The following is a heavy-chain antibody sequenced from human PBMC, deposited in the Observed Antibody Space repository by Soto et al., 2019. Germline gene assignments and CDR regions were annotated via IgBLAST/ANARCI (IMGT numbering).Heavy chain of an antibody. J-gene: IGHJ6*02. V-gene: IGHV4-30-4*08. D-gene: IGHD3-22*01. CDR1: LTSISTGDCY. CDR3: ARARGGYYYDSTGYPYTLDV. Sequence: PLSLTSTLSLTSISTGDCYCRWTSQPPGKGLKWIGYIYYSGSTYSNPSLKSRVTISVDTSKNQFSLKLSSVTAADTAVYYCARARGGYYYDSTGYPYTLDVWGQGTPVTVSS. CDR2: IYYSGST.